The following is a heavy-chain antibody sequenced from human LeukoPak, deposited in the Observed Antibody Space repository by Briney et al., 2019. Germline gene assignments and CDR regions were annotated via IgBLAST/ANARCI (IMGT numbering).Heavy chain of an antibody. D-gene: IGHD2-8*02. CDR2: IRYDGSNK. Sequence: GGSLGLSCAASGFIFSSYGMHWVRQAPGKGLEWVAFIRYDGSNKYYADSVKGRFTISRDNSKNTLSLQMNSLRVEDTAVYYCARNPTGDYGYYDLWGRGTLVTVSS. CDR3: ARNPTGDYGYYDL. V-gene: IGHV3-30*02. J-gene: IGHJ2*01. CDR1: GFIFSSYG.